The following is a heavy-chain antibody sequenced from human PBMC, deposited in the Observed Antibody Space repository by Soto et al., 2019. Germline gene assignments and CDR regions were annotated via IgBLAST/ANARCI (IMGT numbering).Heavy chain of an antibody. CDR3: ARDIGDIVVVVAATPVY. CDR2: ISYDGSNK. CDR1: GFTFSSYA. V-gene: IGHV3-30-3*01. J-gene: IGHJ4*02. Sequence: QVQLVESGGGVVQPGRSLRLSCAASGFTFSSYAMHWVRQAPGKGLEWVAVISYDGSNKYYADSVKVRFTISRDNSRNTLYLQMNCLRGEDTAVYYCARDIGDIVVVVAATPVYRGQGTLVTVCS. D-gene: IGHD2-15*01.